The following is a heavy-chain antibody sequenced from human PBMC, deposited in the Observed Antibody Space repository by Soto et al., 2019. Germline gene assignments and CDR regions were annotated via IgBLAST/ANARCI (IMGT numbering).Heavy chain of an antibody. CDR3: AREEPGAYFDF. CDR2: IWYDGSNK. CDR1: GFTFSSYG. V-gene: IGHV3-33*08. Sequence: LRLCKAAAGFTFSSYGIHRVLQTPGKGLEWVAVIWYDGSNKYYADSVKGRFTISRDNSKNTLYLQMNSLRAEDTAVYYCAREEPGAYFDFWGQGTLVTVSS. J-gene: IGHJ4*02. D-gene: IGHD1-1*01.